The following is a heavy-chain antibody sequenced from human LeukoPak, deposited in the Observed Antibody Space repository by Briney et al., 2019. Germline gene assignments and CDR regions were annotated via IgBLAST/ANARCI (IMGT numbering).Heavy chain of an antibody. CDR3: ARTIVDGGSNY. V-gene: IGHV1-46*01. Sequence: GASVKVSCKASGYTFTSYYIHWVRQAPGQGLEWMGKINPSGGSTSYAQKFQGRVTMTRVTSTNTVYMELSSLRSDDTAVYYCARTIVDGGSNYWGQGTLVTVSS. CDR2: INPSGGST. D-gene: IGHD2-15*01. CDR1: GYTFTSYY. J-gene: IGHJ4*02.